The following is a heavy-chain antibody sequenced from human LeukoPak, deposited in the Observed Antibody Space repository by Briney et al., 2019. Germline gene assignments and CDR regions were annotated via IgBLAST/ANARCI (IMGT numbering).Heavy chain of an antibody. Sequence: ASVKVSCKASGYTFTGYYMHWVRQAPGQGLEWMGWINPNSGGTSYAQKFQGRVTMTRDTSTSTVYMELSSLRSEDTAVYYCARGGRDCSGGSCYEFDPWGQGTLVTVSS. J-gene: IGHJ5*02. CDR2: INPNSGGT. D-gene: IGHD2-15*01. CDR1: GYTFTGYY. V-gene: IGHV1-2*02. CDR3: ARGGRDCSGGSCYEFDP.